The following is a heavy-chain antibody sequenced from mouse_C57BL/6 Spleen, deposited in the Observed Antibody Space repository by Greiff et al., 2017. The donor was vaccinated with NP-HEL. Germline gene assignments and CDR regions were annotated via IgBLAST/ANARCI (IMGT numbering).Heavy chain of an antibody. J-gene: IGHJ1*03. CDR3: TRGGVWGYFDV. Sequence: VKLMESGAELVRPGASVTLSCKASGYTFTDYEMHWVKQTPVHGLEWIGAIDPETGGTAYNQKFKGKAILTADKSSSTAYMELRSLTSEDSAVYYCTRGGVWGYFDVWGTGTTVTVSS. CDR1: GYTFTDYE. V-gene: IGHV1-15*01. CDR2: IDPETGGT.